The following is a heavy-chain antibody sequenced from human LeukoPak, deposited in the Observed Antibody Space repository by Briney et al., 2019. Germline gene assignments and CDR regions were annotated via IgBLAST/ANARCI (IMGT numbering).Heavy chain of an antibody. J-gene: IGHJ4*02. D-gene: IGHD3-3*01. CDR3: AKGGPITIFGEDPWY. CDR2: IRYDASDK. V-gene: IGHV3-30*02. CDR1: GFTFSSYG. Sequence: GGSLRLSCAVSGFTFSSYGMHWVRQAPGKGLEWVAFIRYDASDKYNVDSVKGRFTISRDNSKNTLYLQMNSLRGDDTAVYYCAKGGPITIFGEDPWYWGQGTLVTVSS.